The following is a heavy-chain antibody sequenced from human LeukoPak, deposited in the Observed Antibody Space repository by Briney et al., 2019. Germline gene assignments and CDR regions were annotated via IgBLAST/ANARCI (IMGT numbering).Heavy chain of an antibody. V-gene: IGHV1-2*02. CDR3: ARGRVWYQLHREQNWFDP. D-gene: IGHD2-2*01. Sequence: ASVKVSCKASGYTFTGYYMHWVRQAPGQGLEWMGWINPNSGGTNYAQKFQGRVTMTRDTSISTAYMELSSLRSDDTAVYYCARGRVWYQLHREQNWFDPWGRGTLVTVSS. J-gene: IGHJ5*02. CDR1: GYTFTGYY. CDR2: INPNSGGT.